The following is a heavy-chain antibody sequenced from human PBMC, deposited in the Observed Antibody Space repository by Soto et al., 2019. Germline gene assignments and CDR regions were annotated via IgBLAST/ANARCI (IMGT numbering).Heavy chain of an antibody. Sequence: QVQLVQSGAEVKKPGSSVKVSCKASGGTFSSQAFSWVRLAPGQGLEWMGVIIPFFRATNYAQKFQGRITITADESTSTVYMELSSLRFEDTAVYYCARDVSLNYYDGTYYYYAMDVWGQGTAVTVTS. J-gene: IGHJ6*02. CDR3: ARDVSLNYYDGTYYYYAMDV. D-gene: IGHD3-22*01. CDR1: GGTFSSQA. V-gene: IGHV1-69*01. CDR2: IIPFFRAT.